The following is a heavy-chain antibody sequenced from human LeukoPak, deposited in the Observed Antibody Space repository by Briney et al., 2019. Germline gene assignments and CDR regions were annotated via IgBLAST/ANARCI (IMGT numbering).Heavy chain of an antibody. V-gene: IGHV3-20*04. J-gene: IGHJ4*02. Sequence: GGSLRLPCAASGFTFKDYGLTWIRQAPGKGLEWVSGINRNGDSLGYADSVKGRFTISRNNAKNSLYLQMDNLRAEDTAFYYCARRIEMATIGFDHWGQGALVTVSS. CDR1: GFTFKDYG. CDR3: ARRIEMATIGFDH. CDR2: INRNGDSL. D-gene: IGHD5-24*01.